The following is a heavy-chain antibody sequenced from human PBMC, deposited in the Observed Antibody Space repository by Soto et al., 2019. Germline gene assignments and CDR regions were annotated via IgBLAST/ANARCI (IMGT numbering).Heavy chain of an antibody. J-gene: IGHJ6*02. CDR2: ISAYNGNT. V-gene: IGHV1-18*04. CDR1: GYTFTSYG. CDR3: ARDRSSGYYYYYGMDV. D-gene: IGHD6-6*01. Sequence: QVQLVQSGAEVKKPGASVKVSCKASGYTFTSYGIRWVRQAPGQGLEWMGWISAYNGNTNYAQKLQGRVTMTTDTSTSTAYMELRSLRSDDTAVYYGARDRSSGYYYYYGMDVWGQGPTVTVSS.